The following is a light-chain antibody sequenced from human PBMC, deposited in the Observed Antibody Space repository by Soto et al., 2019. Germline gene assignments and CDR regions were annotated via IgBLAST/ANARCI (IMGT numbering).Light chain of an antibody. CDR1: SSDVGGYNY. J-gene: IGLJ1*01. CDR3: SSYTSSSTYV. V-gene: IGLV2-14*01. CDR2: EVS. Sequence: ALTQPASVSGSPGQSITISCTGTSSDVGGYNYVSWYQQHPGKAPKLMIYEVSNRPSGLSNRFSGSKSGNTASLTISGLQAEDEADYYCSSYTSSSTYVFGTGTKLTVL.